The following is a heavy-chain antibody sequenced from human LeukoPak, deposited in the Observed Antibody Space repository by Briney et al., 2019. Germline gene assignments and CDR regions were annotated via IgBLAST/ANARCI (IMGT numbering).Heavy chain of an antibody. J-gene: IGHJ4*02. V-gene: IGHV3-21*01. CDR1: GFNFSSYS. CDR2: ISSSSSYI. CDR3: ARAYIVATSLGY. D-gene: IGHD5-12*01. Sequence: PGGSLRLSCAASGFNFSSYSMNWVRQAPGKGLEWVSSISSSSSYIYYADSVKGRFTISRDNAKNSLYLQMNSLRAEDTAVYYCARAYIVATSLGYWGQGTLVTVSS.